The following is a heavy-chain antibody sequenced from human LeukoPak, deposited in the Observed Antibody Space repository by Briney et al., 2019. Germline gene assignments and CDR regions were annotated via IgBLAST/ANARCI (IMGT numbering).Heavy chain of an antibody. CDR1: GFTSDDYA. CDR2: ISWNSGSI. D-gene: IGHD1-26*01. CDR3: AKDSGATTGSII. J-gene: IGHJ4*02. Sequence: GGSLRLSCAASGFTSDDYAMHWVRQAPGKGLEWVSGISWNSGSIGYADSVKGRFTTSRDNAKNSLYLQMNSLRAEDRALYYCAKDSGATTGSIIWGQGTLVTVSS. V-gene: IGHV3-9*02.